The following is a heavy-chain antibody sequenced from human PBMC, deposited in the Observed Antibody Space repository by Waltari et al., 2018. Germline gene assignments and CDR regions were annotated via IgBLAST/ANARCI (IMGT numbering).Heavy chain of an antibody. V-gene: IGHV4-34*01. Sequence: QVQLQQWGAGLLKPSETLSLTCAVYGGSFSGYYWSWIRQPPGKGLEWIWEINHSGSTNYNPSLKIRVTISVDTSKNQFSLKLSSVTAADTAVYYCAHQDGNWGSGLEGAFDIWGQGTMVTVSS. CDR2: INHSGST. D-gene: IGHD7-27*01. CDR1: GGSFSGYY. CDR3: AHQDGNWGSGLEGAFDI. J-gene: IGHJ3*02.